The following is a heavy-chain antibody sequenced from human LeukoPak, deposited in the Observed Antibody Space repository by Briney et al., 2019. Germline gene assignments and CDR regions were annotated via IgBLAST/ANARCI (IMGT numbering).Heavy chain of an antibody. CDR3: ARVGYRYYYYGMDV. CDR1: GFTFSSYW. D-gene: IGHD1-1*01. J-gene: IGHJ6*04. Sequence: GGSLRLSCAASGFTFSSYWMSWVRQVPGKGLEWVANIKQDGSEKYYVDSVKGRFTISRDIAKNSLYLQMNSLRAEDTAVYYCARVGYRYYYYGMDVWGKGTTVTVSS. CDR2: IKQDGSEK. V-gene: IGHV3-7*03.